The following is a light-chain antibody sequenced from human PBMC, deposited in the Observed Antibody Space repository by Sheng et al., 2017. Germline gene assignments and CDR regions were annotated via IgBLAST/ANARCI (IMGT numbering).Light chain of an antibody. J-gene: IGLJ1*01. V-gene: IGLV2-14*03. CDR1: SSDFGDYNS. CDR3: SSSARGITV. CDR2: GVS. Sequence: QSALTQPASVSGSPGQSITISCSGISSDFGDYNSVSWYQQHPGSAPKLIIFGVSNRPSGVSDRFSGSQSGDTASLTISGLQADDEADYYCSSSARGITVFGSGTKVTVL.